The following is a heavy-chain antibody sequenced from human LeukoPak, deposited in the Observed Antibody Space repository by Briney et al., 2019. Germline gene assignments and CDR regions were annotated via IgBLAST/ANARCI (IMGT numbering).Heavy chain of an antibody. CDR3: ARELTIRRAFDY. J-gene: IGHJ4*02. V-gene: IGHV3-30*04. D-gene: IGHD5-24*01. CDR2: ISYDGSNK. CDR1: GFTFRSYA. Sequence: GGSLRLSCAASGFTFRSYAMHWVRQAPGKGLEWVAVISYDGSNKYYADSVKGRFTISRDNSKNTLYLQMNSLRAEDTAVYYCARELTIRRAFDYWGQGTLVTVSS.